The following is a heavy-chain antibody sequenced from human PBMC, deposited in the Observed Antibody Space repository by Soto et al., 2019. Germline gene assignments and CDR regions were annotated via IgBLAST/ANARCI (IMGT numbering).Heavy chain of an antibody. CDR1: GFSFSTFE. D-gene: IGHD3-16*01. CDR2: ISGGGNSV. V-gene: IGHV3-48*03. J-gene: IGHJ4*02. Sequence: GGSLRLSCAASGFSFSTFEMNWVRQAPGKGLEWLSYISGGGNSVYYADSVRGRFTISRDNAKNSLYLQMTSLRDEDTGVYFCVGGGLPYFGCRGKRALVTVSS. CDR3: VGGGLPYFGC.